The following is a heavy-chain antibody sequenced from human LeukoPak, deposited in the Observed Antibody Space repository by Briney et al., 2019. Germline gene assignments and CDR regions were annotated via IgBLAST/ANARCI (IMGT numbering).Heavy chain of an antibody. D-gene: IGHD3-10*01. J-gene: IGHJ6*02. V-gene: IGHV3-30*18. Sequence: GGSLRLSCAATGFTFNRCGKHWVRQAPGKGLEWVAVITNDGSRQYYTDSVKGRFTVSRDNSKNTLSLQMNSLRAEDTAVYYCVKSSGTNDYGMDAWGQGTTVTVPS. CDR3: VKSSGTNDYGMDA. CDR1: GFTFNRCG. CDR2: ITNDGSRQ.